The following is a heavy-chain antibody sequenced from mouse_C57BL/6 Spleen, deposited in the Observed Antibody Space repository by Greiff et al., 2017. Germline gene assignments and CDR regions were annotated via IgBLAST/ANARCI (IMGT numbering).Heavy chain of an antibody. J-gene: IGHJ2*01. CDR3: ARITEFLPSGALDY. Sequence: EVKVVESGGGLVQPGGSLSLSCAASGFTFTDYYMSWVRQPPGKALEWLGFIRNKANGYTTEYSASVKGRFTISRDNSQSILYLQMNALRAEDSATYYCARITEFLPSGALDYWGQGTTLTVSS. V-gene: IGHV7-3*01. CDR2: IRNKANGYTT. D-gene: IGHD5-1*01. CDR1: GFTFTDYY.